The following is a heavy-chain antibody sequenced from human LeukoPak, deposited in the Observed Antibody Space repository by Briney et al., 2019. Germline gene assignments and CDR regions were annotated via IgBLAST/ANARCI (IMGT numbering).Heavy chain of an antibody. Sequence: GGSLRLSCAASGFTFSNAWMSWVRQAPGKGLEWVGRVKSKTNGGTTGYAAPVKGRFTISRDDSKNTYLQMNSLKSEDTAVYYCTAGIGHSDFDYWGQGTLVTVFS. CDR3: TAGIGHSDFDY. CDR2: VKSKTNGGTT. J-gene: IGHJ4*02. D-gene: IGHD6-13*01. V-gene: IGHV3-15*01. CDR1: GFTFSNAW.